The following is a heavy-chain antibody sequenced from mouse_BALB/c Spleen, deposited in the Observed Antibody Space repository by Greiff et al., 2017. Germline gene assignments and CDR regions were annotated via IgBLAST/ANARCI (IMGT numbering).Heavy chain of an antibody. CDR1: GFSLTSYG. J-gene: IGHJ4*01. CDR2: IWSGGST. CDR3: ARGNKYGNYRYAMDY. Sequence: QVQLKESGPGLVQPSQSLSITCTVSGFSLTSYGVHWVRQSPGKGLEWLGVIWSGGSTDYNAAFISRLSISKDNSKSQVFFKMNSLQANDTAIYYCARGNKYGNYRYAMDYWGQGTSVTVSS. V-gene: IGHV2-2*02. D-gene: IGHD2-10*02.